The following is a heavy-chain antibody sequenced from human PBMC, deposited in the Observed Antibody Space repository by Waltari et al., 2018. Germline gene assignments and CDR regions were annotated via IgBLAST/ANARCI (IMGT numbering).Heavy chain of an antibody. CDR2: MYFSGTK. V-gene: IGHV4-59*11. J-gene: IGHJ3*02. CDR1: GDSIRSHF. Sequence: VQLQESGPGLVKPSETLSLRCNVSGDSIRSHFWSWVRQATGKGREWIGHMYFSGTKDDNPTRKSRVASGIETSKNHVSLNLRSVTAADTAIYYWARLPRGSVIIGAFDIWGQGTQVTVSS. D-gene: IGHD3-22*01. CDR3: ARLPRGSVIIGAFDI.